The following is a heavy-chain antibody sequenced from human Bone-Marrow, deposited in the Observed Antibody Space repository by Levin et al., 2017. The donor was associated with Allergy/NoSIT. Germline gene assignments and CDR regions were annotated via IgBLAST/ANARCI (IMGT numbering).Heavy chain of an antibody. CDR2: INTNTGNP. CDR1: GYTFTSYA. CDR3: ARDRGYYDFWSGYYIGAFDI. V-gene: IGHV7-4-1*02. Sequence: GESLKISCKASGYTFTSYAMNWVRQAPGQGLEWMGWINTNTGNPTYAQGFTGRFVFSLDTSVSTAYLQISSLKAEDTAVYYCARDRGYYDFWSGYYIGAFDIWGQGTMVTVSS. J-gene: IGHJ3*02. D-gene: IGHD3-3*01.